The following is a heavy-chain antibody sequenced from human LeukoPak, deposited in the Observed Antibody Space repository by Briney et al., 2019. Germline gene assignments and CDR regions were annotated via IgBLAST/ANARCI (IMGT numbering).Heavy chain of an antibody. J-gene: IGHJ4*02. CDR3: ARGIADYYFDY. V-gene: IGHV4-59*01. CDR2: ICYSGST. CDR1: GGSISSYY. D-gene: IGHD6-13*01. Sequence: PSETLSLTCTVSGGSISSYYWSWIRQPPGKGLEWIGYICYSGSTNYNPSLKSRVTISVDTSKNQFSLKLSSVTAADTAVYYCARGIADYYFDYWGQGTLVTVSS.